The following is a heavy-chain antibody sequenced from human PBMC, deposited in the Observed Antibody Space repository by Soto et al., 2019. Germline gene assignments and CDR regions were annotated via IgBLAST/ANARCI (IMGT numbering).Heavy chain of an antibody. CDR2: IIPIFGTA. V-gene: IGHV1-69*13. D-gene: IGHD3-3*01. J-gene: IGHJ6*02. Sequence: SVKVSCKASGGTFSSYAISWVRQAPGQGLEWMGGIIPIFGTANYAQKFQGRVTITADESTSTAYMELSSLRSEDTAVYYCARGFGRRFLEWLLYYGMDVWGQGTTVTVSS. CDR3: ARGFGRRFLEWLLYYGMDV. CDR1: GGTFSSYA.